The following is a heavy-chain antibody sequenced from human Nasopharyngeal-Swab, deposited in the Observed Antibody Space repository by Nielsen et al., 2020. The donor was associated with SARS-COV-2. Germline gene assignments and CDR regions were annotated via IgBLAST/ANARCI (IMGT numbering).Heavy chain of an antibody. J-gene: IGHJ6*02. Sequence: GESLKIPCAASGFTSSSYEMNWVRQAPGKGLEWVSYISSSGSTIYYADSVKGRFTISRDNAKNSLYLQMNSLRAEDTAVYYCARERDGMDVWGQGTTVTVSS. CDR3: ARERDGMDV. CDR1: GFTSSSYE. V-gene: IGHV3-48*03. CDR2: ISSSGSTI.